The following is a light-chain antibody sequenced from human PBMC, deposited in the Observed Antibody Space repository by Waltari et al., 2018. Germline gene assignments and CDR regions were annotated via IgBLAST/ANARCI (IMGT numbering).Light chain of an antibody. J-gene: IGLJ2*01. CDR3: SLYTSSSTFVV. CDR2: EVS. V-gene: IGLV2-18*01. CDR1: SSDVGSYNR. Sequence: QSALTPPPSVSGSPGQSVTISCTGTSSDVGSYNRVPWYQQPPGTAPKLMIYEVSNRPSGVPDRFSGSKSGNTASLTISGLQAEDEADYYCSLYTSSSTFVVFGGGTKLTVL.